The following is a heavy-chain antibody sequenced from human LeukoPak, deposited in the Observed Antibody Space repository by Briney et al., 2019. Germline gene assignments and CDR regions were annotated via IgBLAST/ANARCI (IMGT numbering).Heavy chain of an antibody. D-gene: IGHD2-8*01. CDR1: GFTFSSYW. Sequence: GGSLRLSCAASGFTFSSYWMHWVRQAPGKGLEWVSSLSASTTYIYYADSVKGRFTISRDSAKNSLYLQMNSLRGEDTAVYYCARGQNGFDYWGQGTLVTVSS. CDR3: ARGQNGFDY. V-gene: IGHV3-21*01. CDR2: LSASTTYI. J-gene: IGHJ4*02.